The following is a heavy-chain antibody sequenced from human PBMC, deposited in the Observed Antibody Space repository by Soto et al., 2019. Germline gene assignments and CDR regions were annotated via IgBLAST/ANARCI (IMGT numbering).Heavy chain of an antibody. CDR3: AKGMLRYCSGGSCYSGAFDI. V-gene: IGHV3-9*01. Sequence: SLRLSCAASGFTFDDYAMHWVRQAPGKGLEWVSGISWNSGSIGYADSVKGRFTISRDNAKNSLYLQMNSLRAEDTALYYCAKGMLRYCSGGSCYSGAFDIWGQGTMVTVSS. J-gene: IGHJ3*02. CDR1: GFTFDDYA. CDR2: ISWNSGSI. D-gene: IGHD2-15*01.